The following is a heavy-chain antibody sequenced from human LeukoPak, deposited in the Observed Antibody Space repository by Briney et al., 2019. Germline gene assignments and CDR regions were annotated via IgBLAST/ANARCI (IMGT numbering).Heavy chain of an antibody. D-gene: IGHD6-6*01. V-gene: IGHV3-74*01. CDR3: ARYSSSSGGASHYLDY. Sequence: GGSLRLSCAVSGFTFRSYWMHWVRQAPGKGLVWVSRISGDGSMTNYADSVKGRFTVSRDNAKNTVYLQMNSLRAEDTAVYYCARYSSSSGGASHYLDYWGQGTLVTVSS. CDR2: ISGDGSMT. CDR1: GFTFRSYW. J-gene: IGHJ4*02.